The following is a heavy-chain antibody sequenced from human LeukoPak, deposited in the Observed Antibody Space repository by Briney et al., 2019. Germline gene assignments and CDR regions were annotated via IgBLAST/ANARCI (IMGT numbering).Heavy chain of an antibody. Sequence: SETLSLTCTVSGGSISSYYWSWIRQPPGKGLEWIGEINHSGSTNYNPSLKSRVTISVDTSKNQFSLKLSSVTAADTAVYYCARMTMVRTYYFDYWGQGTLVTVSS. CDR2: INHSGST. CDR3: ARMTMVRTYYFDY. CDR1: GGSISSYY. D-gene: IGHD3-10*01. V-gene: IGHV4-34*01. J-gene: IGHJ4*02.